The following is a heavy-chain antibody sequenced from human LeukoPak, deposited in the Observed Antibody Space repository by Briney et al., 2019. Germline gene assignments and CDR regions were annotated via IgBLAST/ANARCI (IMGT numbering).Heavy chain of an antibody. CDR3: ARAPPRQDYYGGGSYGVGEFDF. D-gene: IGHD3-16*01. Sequence: GGPLRLSCAPSGFPFSVYYMSWIRQAPGRGREWVSYISSSGSTRYYEHSVKGRVTISRDTAKNSLYLQMNSLRAADTAVYYCARAPPRQDYYGGGSYGVGEFDFWGQGTLVTVSS. CDR1: GFPFSVYY. J-gene: IGHJ4*02. CDR2: ISSSGSTR. V-gene: IGHV3-11*01.